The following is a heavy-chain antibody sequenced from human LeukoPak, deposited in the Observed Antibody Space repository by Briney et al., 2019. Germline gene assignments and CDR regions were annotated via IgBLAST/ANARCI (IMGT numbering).Heavy chain of an antibody. D-gene: IGHD3-22*01. V-gene: IGHV3-23*01. CDR2: ISGIGDST. CDR1: GFTFSNYA. CDR3: AKDPYYYDSSGYYPTYYFDY. J-gene: IGHJ4*02. Sequence: GGSLRLSCAASGFTFSNYAMGWVRQAPGKGLEWVSVISGIGDSTFYADSVKGRFTISKDNSKNTLYLQMNSLRAEDTAVYYCAKDPYYYDSSGYYPTYYFDYWGQGTLVTVSS.